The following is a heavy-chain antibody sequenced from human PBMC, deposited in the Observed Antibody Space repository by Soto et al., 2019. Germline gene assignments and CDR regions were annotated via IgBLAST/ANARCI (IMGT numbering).Heavy chain of an antibody. CDR1: GYNFTNYA. D-gene: IGHD3-3*01. V-gene: IGHV1-18*04. CDR2: ISVHSGYT. CDR3: GRYDTILGTKEVDN. J-gene: IGHJ4*02. Sequence: QVHLEQSRGEVTRPGASVRVSCQASGYNFTNYAITWVRQAPGQGLQWMGWISVHSGYTYYTQSLRGRLTMTKDTSTNTAAMDLRSLTADDTAVYYCGRYDTILGTKEVDNWGQGNPVTVS.